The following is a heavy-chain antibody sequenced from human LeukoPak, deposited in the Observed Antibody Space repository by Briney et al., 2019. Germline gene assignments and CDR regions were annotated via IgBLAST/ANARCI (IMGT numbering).Heavy chain of an antibody. V-gene: IGHV1-2*02. CDR2: INPNSGGT. D-gene: IGHD5-12*01. J-gene: IGHJ5*02. Sequence: ASVKVSCKASGYTFTSYYMHWVRQAPGQGLEWMGWINPNSGGTNYAQKFQGRVTMTRDTSISTAYMELSRLRSDDTAVYYCARDLNGYSGYDAGGNWFDPRGQGTLVTVSS. CDR1: GYTFTSYY. CDR3: ARDLNGYSGYDAGGNWFDP.